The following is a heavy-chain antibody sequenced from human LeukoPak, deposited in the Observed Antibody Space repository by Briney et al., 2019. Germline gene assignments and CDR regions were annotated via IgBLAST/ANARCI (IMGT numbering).Heavy chain of an antibody. CDR2: IIPILGIA. CDR3: ARDRKVNYFDY. D-gene: IGHD1-14*01. J-gene: IGHJ4*02. CDR1: GYTFTSYY. Sequence: GASVKVSCKASGYTFTSYYIHWVRQAPGQGLEWMGRIIPILGIANYAQKFQGRVTITADKSTSTAYMELSSLRSEDTAVYYCARDRKVNYFDYWGQGTLVTVSS. V-gene: IGHV1-69*04.